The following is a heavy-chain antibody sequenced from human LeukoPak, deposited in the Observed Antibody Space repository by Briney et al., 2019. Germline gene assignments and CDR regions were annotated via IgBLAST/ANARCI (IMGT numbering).Heavy chain of an antibody. Sequence: GESLKIPCQGFGYSFTSYWNGWVRQKPGKGMEWMGVIYRGDLRVRYNPSFQGQVTISVDKSINTAYLQWVSLRASDSAMYYCACRDLTSTWSFPWGQGTLVTVSS. CDR2: IYRGDLRV. CDR1: GYSFTSYW. V-gene: IGHV5-51*01. D-gene: IGHD6-13*01. CDR3: ACRDLTSTWSFP. J-gene: IGHJ5*02.